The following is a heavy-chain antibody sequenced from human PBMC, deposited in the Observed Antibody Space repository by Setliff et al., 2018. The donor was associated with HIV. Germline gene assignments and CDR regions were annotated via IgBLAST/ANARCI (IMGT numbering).Heavy chain of an antibody. CDR2: LNPNSGGT. V-gene: IGHV1-2*02. Sequence: GASVKVSCKASGYTFTGYYMHWVRQAPGQGLEWMGWLNPNSGGTNYAQKFQGRVTMTRDTSISTVYMELSRLRSDDTAVYYCARWSSGWSYFDFWGQGTLVTVSS. J-gene: IGHJ4*02. D-gene: IGHD6-19*01. CDR1: GYTFTGYY. CDR3: ARWSSGWSYFDF.